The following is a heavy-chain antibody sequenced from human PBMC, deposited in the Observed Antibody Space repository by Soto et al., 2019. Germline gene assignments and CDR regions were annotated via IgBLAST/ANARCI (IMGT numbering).Heavy chain of an antibody. D-gene: IGHD2-15*01. Sequence: QVQLVQSGAEVMKPGSSVKVSCKASGGTFSSYAISWVRQAPGQGLEWMGGIIPIFGTANYAQKFQGRVTITADESTSPAYIELSSLRSEDTAVYYCAGGYCSGGSCNNWFDPWGQGTLVTVSS. V-gene: IGHV1-69*01. CDR3: AGGYCSGGSCNNWFDP. CDR1: GGTFSSYA. CDR2: IIPIFGTA. J-gene: IGHJ5*02.